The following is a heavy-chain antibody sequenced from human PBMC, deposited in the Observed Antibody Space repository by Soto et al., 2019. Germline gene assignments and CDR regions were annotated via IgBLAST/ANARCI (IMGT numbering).Heavy chain of an antibody. D-gene: IGHD5-12*01. V-gene: IGHV1-69*02. CDR1: GGTFSSYT. CDR2: IIPILGIA. J-gene: IGHJ4*02. CDR3: ARVGYNFIVDY. Sequence: QVQLVQSGAAVKKPGSSVKVSCKASGGTFSSYTISWVRQAPGQGLEWMGRIIPILGIANYAQKFQGRVTITADKSTSTAYMELSSLRSEDTAVYYCARVGYNFIVDYWGQGTLVTVSS.